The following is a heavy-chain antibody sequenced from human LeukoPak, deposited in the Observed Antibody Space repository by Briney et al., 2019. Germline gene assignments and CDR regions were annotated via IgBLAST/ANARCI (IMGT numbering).Heavy chain of an antibody. CDR2: IYSGVST. CDR1: GFTVSSNY. Sequence: GGSLRLSCAASGFTVSSNYMSWVRQAPGKGLEWVSVIYSGVSTYYADSVKGRFTISKDNSKNTLYLQMNSLRAEDTALYYCARDRRYYDSSGYYFHWYFDLWGRGTLVTVSS. V-gene: IGHV3-53*01. CDR3: ARDRRYYDSSGYYFHWYFDL. J-gene: IGHJ2*01. D-gene: IGHD3-22*01.